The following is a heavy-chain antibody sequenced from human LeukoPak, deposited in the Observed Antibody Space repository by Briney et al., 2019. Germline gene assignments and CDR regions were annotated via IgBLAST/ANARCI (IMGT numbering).Heavy chain of an antibody. CDR1: GFTFSSYE. D-gene: IGHD2/OR15-2a*01. CDR3: TTEID. V-gene: IGHV3-15*01. J-gene: IGHJ4*02. CDR2: IKSKTDGRTT. Sequence: GGSLRLSCAASGFTFSSYEMNWVRQAPGKGLEWVGRIKSKTDGRTTDYAVPVKVRFTISRDDSKNTLYLQMNSLKTEDTAVYYCTTEIDWGQGTLVTVSS.